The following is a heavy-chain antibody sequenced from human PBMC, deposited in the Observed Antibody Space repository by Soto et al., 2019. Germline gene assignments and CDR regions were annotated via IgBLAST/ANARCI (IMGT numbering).Heavy chain of an antibody. J-gene: IGHJ4*02. CDR1: GFTFSSYG. CDR2: ISYDGSNK. D-gene: IGHD5-12*01. V-gene: IGHV3-30*18. Sequence: QVQLVESGGGVVQPGRSLRLSCAASGFTFSSYGMHWVRQAPGKGLEWVAVISYDGSNKYYADSVKGRFTISRDNSKNTLYLQRNGLIAEDTAVYYCAKGIKGQGYLSYWGQGTLVSVSS. CDR3: AKGIKGQGYLSY.